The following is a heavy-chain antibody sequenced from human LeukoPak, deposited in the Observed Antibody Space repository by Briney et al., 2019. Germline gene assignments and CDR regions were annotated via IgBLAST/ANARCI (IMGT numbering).Heavy chain of an antibody. J-gene: IGHJ4*02. V-gene: IGHV1-69*13. CDR3: ARDITMIVVVPGY. Sequence: ASVKVSCKASGGTFSSYAISWVRRAPGQGLEWMGGIIPIFGTANHAQKFQGRVTITADESTSTAYMELSSLRSEDTAVYYCARDITMIVVVPGYWGQGTLVTVSS. CDR2: IIPIFGTA. D-gene: IGHD3-22*01. CDR1: GGTFSSYA.